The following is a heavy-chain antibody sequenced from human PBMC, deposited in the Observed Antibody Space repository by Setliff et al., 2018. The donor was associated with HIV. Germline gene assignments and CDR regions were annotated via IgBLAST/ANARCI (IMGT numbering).Heavy chain of an antibody. CDR1: GGSINRSNYY. D-gene: IGHD3-9*01. Sequence: SETLSLTGTVPGGSINRSNYYWGWIRQPPGKGLEWIGTISYTGSTSYDPSLKSRVTISLDTSKNQFFLKLSSVTAPDTAIYCCARQTWEYYDTLTGYYRSPKNFDSWGQGTLVTVSS. V-gene: IGHV4-39*01. CDR3: ARQTWEYYDTLTGYYRSPKNFDS. CDR2: ISYTGST. J-gene: IGHJ4*02.